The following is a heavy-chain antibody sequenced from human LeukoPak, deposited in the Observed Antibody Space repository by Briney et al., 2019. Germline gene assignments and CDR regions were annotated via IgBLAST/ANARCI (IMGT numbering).Heavy chain of an antibody. J-gene: IGHJ6*03. D-gene: IGHD3-22*01. CDR3: ARSSGYYSSLFYMHV. CDR1: GGTFSSYA. V-gene: IGHV1-2*02. CDR2: INPNSGGT. Sequence: GSSVKVSCKASGGTFSSYAISWVRQAPGQGLEWMGWINPNSGGTNYAQKFQGRVTMTRDTSISTAYMELSSLRSEDTAVYYCARSSGYYSSLFYMHVWGKGTTVTVSS.